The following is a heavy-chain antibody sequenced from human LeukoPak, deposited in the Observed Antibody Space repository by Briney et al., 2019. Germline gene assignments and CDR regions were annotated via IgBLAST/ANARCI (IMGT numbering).Heavy chain of an antibody. J-gene: IGHJ4*02. CDR2: TSYDGSNK. Sequence: GGSLRLSCAASGFPFSTYLMHWVRQAPGKGLGCVAVTSYDGSNKYYADSVKGRFTTSRDNSKNTLLLQINSLRAEDTAVYYCAKDSGSYRVFDYWGQGTLVTVSS. D-gene: IGHD1-26*01. CDR1: GFPFSTYL. CDR3: AKDSGSYRVFDY. V-gene: IGHV3-30-3*01.